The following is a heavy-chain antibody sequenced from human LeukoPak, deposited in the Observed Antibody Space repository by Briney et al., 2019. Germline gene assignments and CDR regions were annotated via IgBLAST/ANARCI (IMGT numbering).Heavy chain of an antibody. V-gene: IGHV4-39*07. D-gene: IGHD2-15*01. CDR2: IHYSGST. Sequence: SETLSLTCTVSGGSITTSSYYWGWIRQPPGKGLEWIGSIHYSGSTYYNPSLKSRVTMSVDTSKNQFSLKLRFVTAADTAVYYCARVRCSGGSCPYYYYYYYMDVWGKGTTVTVSS. CDR3: ARVRCSGGSCPYYYYYYYMDV. CDR1: GGSITTSSYY. J-gene: IGHJ6*03.